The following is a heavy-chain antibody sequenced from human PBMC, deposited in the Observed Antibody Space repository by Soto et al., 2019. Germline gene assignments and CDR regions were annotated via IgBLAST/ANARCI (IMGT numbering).Heavy chain of an antibody. CDR1: GFTLTNNG. J-gene: IGHJ6*02. CDR3: AKDRGLAESGTWSHYYYGMDV. V-gene: IGHV3-30*18. D-gene: IGHD1-26*01. CDR2: ISSDGSSY. Sequence: PGGSLRLSCVASGFTLTNNGMHWVRQAPGQGLEWVAVISSDGSSYYYGDSVRGRFTISRDTSKNTLFPEMNSLTTADTAVYYCAKDRGLAESGTWSHYYYGMDVWGQGTSVTVSS.